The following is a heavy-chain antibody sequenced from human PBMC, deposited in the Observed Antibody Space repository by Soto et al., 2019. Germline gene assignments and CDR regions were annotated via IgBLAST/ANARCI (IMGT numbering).Heavy chain of an antibody. CDR3: ARHDPLNHAFDI. CDR1: GDSINTNSYF. Sequence: QLQLQESGPGLVNPSETLSLTCTVSGDSINTNSYFWVWIRQHPGKGLEWIGGFFHSGSTFYNTTLRSRVTISSETSKNQFSLILSSVTAADTAVYFCARHDPLNHAFDIWGQGTMVTVSS. J-gene: IGHJ3*02. CDR2: FFHSGST. V-gene: IGHV4-39*01.